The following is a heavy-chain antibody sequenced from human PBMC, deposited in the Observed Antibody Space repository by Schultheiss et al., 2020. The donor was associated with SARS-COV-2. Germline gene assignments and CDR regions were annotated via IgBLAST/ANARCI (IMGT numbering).Heavy chain of an antibody. Sequence: SQTLSLTCTVSGGSISSGDYYWSWIRQPPGKGLEWIGYIYYSGSTYYNPSLKSRVTISVDRSKNQFSLKLSSVTAADTAVYYCARDLSRNYPYCAMDVWGQGTTVTVSS. J-gene: IGHJ6*02. D-gene: IGHD1-7*01. CDR2: IYYSGST. V-gene: IGHV4-30-4*01. CDR3: ARDLSRNYPYCAMDV. CDR1: GGSISSGDYY.